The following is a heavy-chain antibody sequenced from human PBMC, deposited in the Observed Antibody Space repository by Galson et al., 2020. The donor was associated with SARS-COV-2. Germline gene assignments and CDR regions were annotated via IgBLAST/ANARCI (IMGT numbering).Heavy chain of an antibody. V-gene: IGHV4-59*01. CDR1: GGSISSYY. Sequence: SETLSLTCTVSGGSISSYYWSWIRQPPGKGLEWIGYIYYSGSTNYNPSLKSRVTISVDTSKNQFSLKLSSVTAADTAVYYCARGGYYEGWGAFDIWGQGTMVTVSS. J-gene: IGHJ3*02. CDR2: IYYSGST. D-gene: IGHD3-22*01. CDR3: ARGGYYEGWGAFDI.